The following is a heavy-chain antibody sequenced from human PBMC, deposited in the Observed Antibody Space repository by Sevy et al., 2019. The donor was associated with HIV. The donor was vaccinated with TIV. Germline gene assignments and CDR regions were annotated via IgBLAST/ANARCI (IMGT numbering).Heavy chain of an antibody. CDR1: GFTFSSYA. J-gene: IGHJ3*02. Sequence: GGSVRLSCAASGFTFSSYAMSWVRQAPGKGLQWVSSISGSGGSTNYADSVKGSFTISRDNSKNTLYLQMNSLRAEDTAVYYCARVLHFDAFDIWGQGTMVTVSS. CDR2: ISGSGGST. V-gene: IGHV3-23*01. D-gene: IGHD4-4*01. CDR3: ARVLHFDAFDI.